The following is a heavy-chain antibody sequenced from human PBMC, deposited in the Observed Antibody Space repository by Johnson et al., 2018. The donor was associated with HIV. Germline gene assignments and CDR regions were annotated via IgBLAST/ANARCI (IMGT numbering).Heavy chain of an antibody. CDR2: IYSGGST. J-gene: IGHJ3*02. CDR3: ARDEYPLRAAAWKSAFDI. V-gene: IGHV3-66*01. CDR1: GFTVSSNY. D-gene: IGHD6-13*01. Sequence: EVQLVESGGGLVQPGGSLRLSCAASGFTVSSNYMSWVRQAPGKGLEWVSVIYSGGSTYYADSVKGRFTISRDNSKNTLYLQMNSLRAEDTAVYYCARDEYPLRAAAWKSAFDIWGQGTMVTVSS.